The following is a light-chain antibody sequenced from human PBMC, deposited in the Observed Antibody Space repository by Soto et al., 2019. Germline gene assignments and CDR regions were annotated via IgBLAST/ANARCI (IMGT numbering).Light chain of an antibody. CDR3: AAWDDSLNGVV. J-gene: IGLJ2*01. CDR1: SSNIGSNS. CDR2: SSN. Sequence: QPVVTQPPSASGTPGQRVTISCSGSSSNIGSNSVNWYQQLPGTAPKLLMYSSNQRPSGVPDRFSGSKSGTSASLAISGLQSEDEADYYCAAWDDSLNGVVFGGGTKLTVL. V-gene: IGLV1-44*01.